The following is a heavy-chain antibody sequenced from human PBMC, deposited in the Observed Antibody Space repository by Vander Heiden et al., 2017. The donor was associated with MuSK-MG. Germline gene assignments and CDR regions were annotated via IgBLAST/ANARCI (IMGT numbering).Heavy chain of an antibody. CDR1: GFSVSNYY. CDR3: ARDPRGYSYSYYAMDV. D-gene: IGHD5-18*01. Sequence: EVQLVESGGGLVQPGGSLRLSCAASGFSVSNYYMSWVRQAPGKGLEWVSVIYSGGSTSYAYSVKGRFTISRDNSKNTLYLQVNSLRVEDTAVYYCARDPRGYSYSYYAMDVWGQGTTVTVSS. CDR2: IYSGGST. J-gene: IGHJ6*02. V-gene: IGHV3-66*01.